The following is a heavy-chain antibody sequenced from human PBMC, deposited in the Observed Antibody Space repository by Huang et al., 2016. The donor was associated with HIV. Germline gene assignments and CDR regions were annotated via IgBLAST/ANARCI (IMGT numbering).Heavy chain of an antibody. CDR2: IYYSGST. J-gene: IGHJ3*02. Sequence: QLQLQGSGPGLVKPSETLSLTCTVSGGSITSSSYYWGWIRQPPGKGLEWVGSIYYSGSTDYHTSLKRRVTVSVDTSKNQFSLKLSAVTAADTAVYYCARHFSYYDSSGYTPWDAFDIWGQGTMVTVSS. V-gene: IGHV4-39*01. D-gene: IGHD3-22*01. CDR1: GGSITSSSYY. CDR3: ARHFSYYDSSGYTPWDAFDI.